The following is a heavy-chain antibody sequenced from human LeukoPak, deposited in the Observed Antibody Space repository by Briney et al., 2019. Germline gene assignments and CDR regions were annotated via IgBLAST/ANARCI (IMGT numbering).Heavy chain of an antibody. D-gene: IGHD1-26*01. Sequence: SVKVSCKASGGTSSSYAISWVRQAPGQGLEWMGGIIPIFGTANYAQKFQGRVTITADESTSTAYMGLSSLRSEDTAVYYCARDVTNSGSRRPASFYAFDIWGQGTMVTVSS. J-gene: IGHJ3*02. CDR2: IIPIFGTA. V-gene: IGHV1-69*13. CDR1: GGTSSSYA. CDR3: ARDVTNSGSRRPASFYAFDI.